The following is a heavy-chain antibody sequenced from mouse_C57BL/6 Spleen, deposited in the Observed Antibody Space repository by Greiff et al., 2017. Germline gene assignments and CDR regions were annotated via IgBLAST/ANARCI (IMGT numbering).Heavy chain of an antibody. D-gene: IGHD1-1*01. V-gene: IGHV1-15*01. CDR1: GYTFTDYE. Sequence: QVQLQQSGAELVRPGASVTLSCKASGYTFTDYEMHWVKQTPVHGLEWIGAIDPETGGTAYNQKFKGKAILTADKSSSTAYMELRSLTSEDSAVYYCTRREGIYYYRGDYWGQGTSVTVSS. J-gene: IGHJ4*01. CDR3: TRREGIYYYRGDY. CDR2: IDPETGGT.